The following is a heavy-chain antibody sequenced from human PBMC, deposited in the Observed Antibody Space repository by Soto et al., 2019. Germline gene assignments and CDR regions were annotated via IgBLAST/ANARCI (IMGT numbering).Heavy chain of an antibody. V-gene: IGHV3-30*18. CDR3: AKSRRMVRGVIITADNYYYGMDV. J-gene: IGHJ6*02. CDR1: GFTFSSYG. CDR2: ISYDGSNK. Sequence: QVQLVESGGGVVQPGRSLRLSCAASGFTFSSYGMHWVRQAPGKGLEWVAVISYDGSNKYYADSVKGRFTISRDNSKNTLYLQMNSLRAEDTAVYYCAKSRRMVRGVIITADNYYYGMDVWGQGTKVTVSS. D-gene: IGHD3-10*01.